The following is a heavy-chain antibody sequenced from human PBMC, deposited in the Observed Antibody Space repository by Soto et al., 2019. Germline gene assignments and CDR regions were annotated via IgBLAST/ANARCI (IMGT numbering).Heavy chain of an antibody. CDR2: IRSKTDGGTT. CDR3: SYDSYRGDF. CDR1: GFTFSDAW. Sequence: EVQLVESGGALVKPGGSLSLSCAASGFTFSDAWMGWVRQAPGKGLEWVGRIRSKTDGGTTDYAAPVKGSFTISRDDSKNTLYLQMNNLRTEDTAVYYCSYDSYRGDFWGQGNLVTVSS. D-gene: IGHD3-22*01. V-gene: IGHV3-15*02. J-gene: IGHJ4*02.